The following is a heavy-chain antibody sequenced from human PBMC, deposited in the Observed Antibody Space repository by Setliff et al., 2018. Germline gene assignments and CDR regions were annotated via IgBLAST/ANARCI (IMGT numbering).Heavy chain of an antibody. CDR2: IYYSGST. CDR3: ARDKPEGYNFWSGYLGGGLMDV. V-gene: IGHV4-38-2*02. D-gene: IGHD3-3*01. J-gene: IGHJ6*02. CDR1: GYSISSGYY. Sequence: SETLSLTCAVSGYSISSGYYWGWIRQAPGKGLEWIGSIYYSGSTYYNPSLKSRVTISVDTSKNQFSLKLSSVTAADTAVYYCARDKPEGYNFWSGYLGGGLMDVWGQGTTVTVSS.